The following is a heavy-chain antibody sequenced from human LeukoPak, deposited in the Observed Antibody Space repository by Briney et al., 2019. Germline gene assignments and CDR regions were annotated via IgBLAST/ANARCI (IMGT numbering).Heavy chain of an antibody. Sequence: GGTLRLSCAASGFTFSIYGMGWVRQAPGKGLEWVSSISDNGGNTYYADSAKGRFTISRDNSKNTLYLQMNSLRAEDTAVYYCAKSGYNRFDYWGQGTLVTVSS. J-gene: IGHJ4*02. V-gene: IGHV3-23*01. CDR3: AKSGYNRFDY. CDR2: ISDNGGNT. D-gene: IGHD5-24*01. CDR1: GFTFSIYG.